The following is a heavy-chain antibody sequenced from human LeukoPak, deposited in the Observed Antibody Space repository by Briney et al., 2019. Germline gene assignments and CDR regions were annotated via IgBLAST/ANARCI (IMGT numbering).Heavy chain of an antibody. CDR2: IYTSGST. D-gene: IGHD2-2*01. CDR3: ERASYCSSTGCYPSPYYYYGLDV. CDR1: GGSISSYY. V-gene: IGHV4-4*07. Sequence: SETLSLTCTVSGGSISSYYWSWIRQPAGKGLEWIGRIYTSGSTNYNPSLKSRVTMSVDTSKNQFSLKLSSVTAADTAVYYCERASYCSSTGCYPSPYYYYGLDVWGQGTLVTVSS. J-gene: IGHJ6*02.